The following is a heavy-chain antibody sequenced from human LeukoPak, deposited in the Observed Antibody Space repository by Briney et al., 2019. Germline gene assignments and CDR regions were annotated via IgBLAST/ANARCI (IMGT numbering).Heavy chain of an antibody. J-gene: IGHJ6*03. CDR1: GGSISSYY. CDR2: IYYSGST. V-gene: IGHV4-59*01. CDR3: ARGTYGSGSPPKYYYYYMDV. Sequence: PSETLSLTCTVSGGSISSYYWSWIRQPPGKGLEWIGYIYYSGSTNYNPSLKSRVTISVDTSKNQFSLKLSSVTAADTAVYYCARGTYGSGSPPKYYYYYMDVWGKGTTVTISS. D-gene: IGHD3-10*01.